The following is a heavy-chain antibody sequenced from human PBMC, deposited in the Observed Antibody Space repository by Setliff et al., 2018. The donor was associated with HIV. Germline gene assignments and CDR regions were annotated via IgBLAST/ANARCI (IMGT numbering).Heavy chain of an antibody. CDR1: GGPMSGSNYF. V-gene: IGHV4-39*01. J-gene: IGHJ6*03. CDR3: ASLDGSESPYIYYYYMDV. D-gene: IGHD3-10*01. CDR2: FNHGRST. Sequence: SETLSLTCTVSGGPMSGSNYFWGWFRQPPGKGLEWIGEFNHGRSTNNNPSLKSRVTISVDTSKNQFSLKLSSVTAADTAVYYCASLDGSESPYIYYYYMDVWGKGTAVTVSS.